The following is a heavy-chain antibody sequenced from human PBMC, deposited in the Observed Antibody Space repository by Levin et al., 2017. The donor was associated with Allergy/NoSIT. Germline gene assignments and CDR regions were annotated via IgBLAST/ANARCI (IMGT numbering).Heavy chain of an antibody. CDR2: INPNSGGT. J-gene: IGHJ4*02. D-gene: IGHD3-10*01. V-gene: IGHV1-2*02. CDR1: GYTFIGYF. CDR3: ARGVGELLSLHDY. Sequence: VASVKVSCKASGYTFIGYFMHWVRQAPGQGLEWMGWINPNSGGTNYAQKFQGRVTMTRDTSISTAYMELSRLRSDDTAVYYCARGVGELLSLHDYWGQGTLVTVSS.